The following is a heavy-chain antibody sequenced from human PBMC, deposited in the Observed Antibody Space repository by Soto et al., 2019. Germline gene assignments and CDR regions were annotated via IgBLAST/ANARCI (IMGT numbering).Heavy chain of an antibody. CDR1: GYGFTTYG. CDR2: ISAHNGNT. Sequence: QVHLVQSGAEVKKPGASVKVSCKGSGYGFTTYGITWVRQAPGQGLEWMAWISAHNGNTHYAHKLQGRVTVTRDTSASTAYMALRSLRSDDTAVYYCARGRYGDYWGQGALVTVSS. J-gene: IGHJ4*02. V-gene: IGHV1-18*01. D-gene: IGHD1-1*01. CDR3: ARGRYGDY.